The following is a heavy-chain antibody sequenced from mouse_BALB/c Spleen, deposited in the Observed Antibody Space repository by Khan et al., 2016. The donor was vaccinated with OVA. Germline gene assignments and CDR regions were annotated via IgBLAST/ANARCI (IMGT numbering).Heavy chain of an antibody. J-gene: IGHJ3*01. CDR2: INPSTGYT. Sequence: QVQLQQSGAELAKPGASVKMSCKASGYTFTTYWMHWIKQRPGQGLEWIGYINPSTGYTEYNQKFKDKATLTTEKSSTTAYMQLSSLTFEDSAFYYCARSGLYCIFAYWGQGTLVTVSA. CDR1: GYTFTTYW. V-gene: IGHV1-7*01. CDR3: ARSGLYCIFAY. D-gene: IGHD1-3*01.